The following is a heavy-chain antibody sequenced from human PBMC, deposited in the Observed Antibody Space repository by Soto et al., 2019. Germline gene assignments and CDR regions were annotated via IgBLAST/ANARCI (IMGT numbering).Heavy chain of an antibody. V-gene: IGHV3-33*01. D-gene: IGHD6-19*01. CDR2: IWYDGSNK. J-gene: IGHJ3*02. Sequence: GGSLRLSCAASGVTFSSYGMHWVRQAPGKGLEWVAVIWYDGSNKYYADSVKGRFTISRDNSKNTLYLQMNSLRAGDTAVYYCARDFSVAGAFDIWGQGTMVTVSS. CDR1: GVTFSSYG. CDR3: ARDFSVAGAFDI.